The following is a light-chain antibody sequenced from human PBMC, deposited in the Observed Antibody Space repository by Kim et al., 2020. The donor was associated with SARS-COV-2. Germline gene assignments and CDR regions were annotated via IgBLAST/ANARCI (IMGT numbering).Light chain of an antibody. CDR3: LQHNTYPRT. Sequence: AAVGDNVTMTCRESQDIRNDLGWYQQKPGKAPKRLIYTASTVERGVPSRFSGSGSGTEFTLTISGLQPEDFATYYCLQHNTYPRTCGQGTKVDIK. V-gene: IGKV1-17*01. CDR1: QDIRND. J-gene: IGKJ1*01. CDR2: TAS.